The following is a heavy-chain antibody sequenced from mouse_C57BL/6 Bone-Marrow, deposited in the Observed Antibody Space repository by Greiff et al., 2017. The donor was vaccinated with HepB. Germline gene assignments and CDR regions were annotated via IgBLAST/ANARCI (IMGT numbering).Heavy chain of an antibody. V-gene: IGHV3-6*01. Sequence: EVQRVESGPGLVKPSQSLSLTCSVTGYSITSGYYWNWIRQFPGNKLEWMGYISYDGSNNYNPSLKNRISITRDTSKNQFFLKLNSVTTEDTATYYCARETGRYDEAYWGQGTLVTVSA. CDR3: ARETGRYDEAY. D-gene: IGHD2-12*01. CDR2: ISYDGSN. CDR1: GYSITSGYY. J-gene: IGHJ3*01.